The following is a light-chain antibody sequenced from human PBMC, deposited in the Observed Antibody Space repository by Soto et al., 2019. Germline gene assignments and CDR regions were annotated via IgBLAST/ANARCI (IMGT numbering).Light chain of an antibody. V-gene: IGKV4-1*01. CDR1: QSVLHSSNNKNY. Sequence: DIVMTQSPDSLAVSLAERATINCTSSQSVLHSSNNKNYLVWYQQKPGQPPKPLIYWASTRESGVPDRFSGSGSGTDFTLTISSLQAEDVAVYYCQQYYSTPRTFGQGTKVEIK. CDR2: WAS. CDR3: QQYYSTPRT. J-gene: IGKJ1*01.